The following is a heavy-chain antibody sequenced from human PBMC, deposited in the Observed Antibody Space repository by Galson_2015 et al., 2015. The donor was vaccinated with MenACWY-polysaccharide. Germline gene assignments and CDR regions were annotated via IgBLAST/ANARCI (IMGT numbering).Heavy chain of an antibody. J-gene: IGHJ4*02. CDR1: GYSFTSYW. CDR3: ARHVEVGYSSSWPDY. Sequence: AEVKKPGESLKISCKGSGYSFTSYWIGWVRQMPGKGLEWMGIIYPGDSDTRYSPSFQGQVTISADKSISTAYLQWSSLKASDTAMYYCARHVEVGYSSSWPDYWGQGTLVTVSS. V-gene: IGHV5-51*01. D-gene: IGHD6-13*01. CDR2: IYPGDSDT.